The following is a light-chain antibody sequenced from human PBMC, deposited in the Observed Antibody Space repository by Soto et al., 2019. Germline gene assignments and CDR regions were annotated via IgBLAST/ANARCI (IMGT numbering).Light chain of an antibody. CDR1: QGVRSS. J-gene: IGKJ3*01. Sequence: DIQMTQSPSSLSASAGDRVTITCRASQGVRSSLDWYQQKPGKAPKRLIYEISSLQSGVPSRFSGSGSGTEFTRTISSLQPEDFATDYCLQHNSYPFTFGPGTKVDIK. V-gene: IGKV1-17*01. CDR2: EIS. CDR3: LQHNSYPFT.